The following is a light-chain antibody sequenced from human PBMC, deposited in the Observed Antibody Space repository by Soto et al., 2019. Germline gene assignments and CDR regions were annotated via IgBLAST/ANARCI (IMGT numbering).Light chain of an antibody. J-gene: IGKJ4*01. CDR1: QAIHTY. CDR2: AAS. V-gene: IGKV1-9*01. CDR3: QQLNGYPLT. Sequence: QLTQSPSSLSASVGDRVTITCRASQAIHTYLAWYQQQPGKAPKLLISAASTLQSGVPSRFSGSGSGTDFTLTISSLQPEDFATYYCQQLNGYPLTFGGGTKVEIK.